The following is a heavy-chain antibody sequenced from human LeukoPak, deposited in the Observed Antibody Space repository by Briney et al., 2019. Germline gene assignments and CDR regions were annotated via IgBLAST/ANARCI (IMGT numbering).Heavy chain of an antibody. CDR1: GYTFTSYG. V-gene: IGHV1-18*01. CDR2: ISAYNGNT. Sequence: APVKVSCKASGYTFTSYGISWVRQAPGQGLEWMGWISAYNGNTNYAQKLQGRVTMTTDTSTSTAYMELRSLRSDDTAVYYCARVLAAGDPSYFDYWGQGTLVTVSS. J-gene: IGHJ4*02. D-gene: IGHD6-13*01. CDR3: ARVLAAGDPSYFDY.